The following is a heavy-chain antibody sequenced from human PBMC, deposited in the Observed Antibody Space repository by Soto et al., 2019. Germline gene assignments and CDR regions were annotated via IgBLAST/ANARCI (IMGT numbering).Heavy chain of an antibody. CDR1: GFTFSSYA. CDR3: AKDVIDTSGYYVFHY. V-gene: IGHV3-23*01. D-gene: IGHD3-22*01. J-gene: IGHJ4*02. CDR2: ISGSGGST. Sequence: EVQLLESGGGLVQPGGSLRLSCAASGFTFSSYAMSWVRQAPGKGLEWVSTISGSGGSTYYADSVKGRFSISRDNSKNTLYLQMNSLRAEETAVYYCAKDVIDTSGYYVFHYWGQGTLVTVSS.